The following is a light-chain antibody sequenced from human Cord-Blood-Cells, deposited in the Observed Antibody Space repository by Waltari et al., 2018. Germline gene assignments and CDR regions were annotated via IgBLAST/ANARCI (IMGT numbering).Light chain of an antibody. CDR1: QSISSY. Sequence: DIQMTQSPSSLSASVGDRVTITCRASQSISSYLNWYQQKPGKAPKLLIYAASSLQSGVPSRFSGSGSGTDFTFTISSLQPEDFATYYCQQSYSTSFGGGTKVEIK. CDR3: QQSYSTS. J-gene: IGKJ4*01. CDR2: AAS. V-gene: IGKV1-39*01.